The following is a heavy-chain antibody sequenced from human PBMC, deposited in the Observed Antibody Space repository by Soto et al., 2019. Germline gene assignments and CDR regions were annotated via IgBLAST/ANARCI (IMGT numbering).Heavy chain of an antibody. J-gene: IGHJ5*02. CDR1: GGSISSGDYY. CDR3: ARVTGGWAGWFDP. Sequence: QVQLQESGPGLVKPSQTLSLTCTVSGGSISSGDYYWTWIRQPPGKGLEWIGNIYYSGSTYYNPSLKSRVTMSVDTSKNQFSLKVNFVTAADTAVYYCARVTGGWAGWFDPWGKGTLVTVSS. CDR2: IYYSGST. D-gene: IGHD6-19*01. V-gene: IGHV4-30-4*01.